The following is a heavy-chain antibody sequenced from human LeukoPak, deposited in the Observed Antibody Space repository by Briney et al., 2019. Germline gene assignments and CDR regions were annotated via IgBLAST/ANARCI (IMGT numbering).Heavy chain of an antibody. V-gene: IGHV4-59*01. D-gene: IGHD1-1*01. CDR3: ARGNWYLDY. J-gene: IGHJ4*02. CDR2: IYYSGSI. Sequence: PSETLSLICTVSGGSISSYYWSWIRQPPGKGPEWIGYIYYSGSINYNPSLKSRVTISVDTSKNQFSLKVSSVTAADTAVYYCARGNWYLDYWGQGTLVTVSS. CDR1: GGSISSYY.